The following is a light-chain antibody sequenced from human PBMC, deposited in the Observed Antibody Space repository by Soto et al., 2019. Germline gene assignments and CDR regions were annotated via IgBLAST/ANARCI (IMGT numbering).Light chain of an antibody. V-gene: IGKV1-5*01. CDR2: DAS. Sequence: DIQMTQSPSTLSASVGDRVTITCRASQSISSWLAWYQQKPGKAPKLLIYDASSLESGVPSRFSGSGSGTEFTPTISSLQPDDFATYYCQHYNSQSWTFGQGTKVDIK. J-gene: IGKJ1*01. CDR1: QSISSW. CDR3: QHYNSQSWT.